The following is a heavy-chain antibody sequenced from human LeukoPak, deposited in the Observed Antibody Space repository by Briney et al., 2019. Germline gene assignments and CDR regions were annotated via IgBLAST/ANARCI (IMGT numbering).Heavy chain of an antibody. Sequence: GGSLRLSCAASGFTFSNYGMSWVRQAPGKGLEWVSVISGSAGSTYYADSVKGRFTISRDNAKNSLYLQMNSLRAEDTAVYYCAELGITMIGGVWGKGTTVTISS. J-gene: IGHJ6*04. CDR1: GFTFSNYG. CDR2: ISGSAGST. CDR3: AELGITMIGGV. D-gene: IGHD3-10*02. V-gene: IGHV3-23*01.